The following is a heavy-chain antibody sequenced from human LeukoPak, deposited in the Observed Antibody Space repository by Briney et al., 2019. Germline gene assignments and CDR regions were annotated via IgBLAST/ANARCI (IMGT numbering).Heavy chain of an antibody. CDR1: GYSFTSYG. Sequence: ASVKVSCKASGYSFTSYGISWVRQAPGQGLEWMGWISAYNGNTNYAQKLQGRVTMTTDTSTSTAYMELRSLRSDDTAVYYCARSRGSGSSGSYYYYGMDVWGQGTTVTVSS. V-gene: IGHV1-18*01. D-gene: IGHD3-10*01. CDR2: ISAYNGNT. CDR3: ARSRGSGSSGSYYYYGMDV. J-gene: IGHJ6*02.